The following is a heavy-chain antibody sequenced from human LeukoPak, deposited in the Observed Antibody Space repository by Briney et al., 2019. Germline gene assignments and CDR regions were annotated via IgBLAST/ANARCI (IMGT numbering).Heavy chain of an antibody. J-gene: IGHJ6*03. CDR3: ARGRAAVRNFYYYMDV. Sequence: PSETLSLTCTVSGGSISSYYWSWIRQPPGKGLEWIGYIYYSGSTNYNPSLKSRVTIPVDTSKNQFSLKLTSVTAADTAVYYCARGRAAVRNFYYYMDVWGKGTTVTVSS. CDR1: GGSISSYY. V-gene: IGHV4-59*01. D-gene: IGHD6-13*01. CDR2: IYYSGST.